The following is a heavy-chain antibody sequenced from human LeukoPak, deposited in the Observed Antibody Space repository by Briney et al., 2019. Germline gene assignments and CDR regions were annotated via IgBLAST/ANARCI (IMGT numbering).Heavy chain of an antibody. V-gene: IGHV3-30*02. Sequence: GGSLRLSCAASGFTFSSYGMHWVRQAPGKGLEWVAFIRYDGSNKYYADSVKGRFTISRDNSKNTLYLQMNSLRAEDTAVYYCAKGAEDYYDSSGYYPFDYWGQGTLVTVSS. CDR2: IRYDGSNK. J-gene: IGHJ4*02. CDR1: GFTFSSYG. D-gene: IGHD3-22*01. CDR3: AKGAEDYYDSSGYYPFDY.